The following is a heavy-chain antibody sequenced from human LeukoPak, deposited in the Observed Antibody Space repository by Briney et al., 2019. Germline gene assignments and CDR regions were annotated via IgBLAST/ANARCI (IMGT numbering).Heavy chain of an antibody. Sequence: ASVEVSCKASGYTFTSYDINWVRQATGQGLEWMGWMNPNSGNTGYAQKFQGRVTMTRNTSISTAYMELSSLRSEDTAVYYCARRRRMRNWFDPWGQGTLVTVSS. J-gene: IGHJ5*02. CDR2: MNPNSGNT. D-gene: IGHD1-1*01. CDR3: ARRRRMRNWFDP. V-gene: IGHV1-8*01. CDR1: GYTFTSYD.